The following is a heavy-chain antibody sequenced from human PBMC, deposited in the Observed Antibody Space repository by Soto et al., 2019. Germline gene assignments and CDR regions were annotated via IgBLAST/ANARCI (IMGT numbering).Heavy chain of an antibody. V-gene: IGHV3-30*18. Sequence: QVQLVESGGGVVQPGRSLRLSCAASGFTFSSYGMHWVRQAPGKGLEWVAVISYDGSNKYYGDSVKGRFTISRDNSKNTLYLQMNSLRAEDTAVYYCAKSRGSGNNGMDVWGPGTTVTVSS. J-gene: IGHJ6*02. CDR2: ISYDGSNK. CDR3: AKSRGSGNNGMDV. D-gene: IGHD3-10*01. CDR1: GFTFSSYG.